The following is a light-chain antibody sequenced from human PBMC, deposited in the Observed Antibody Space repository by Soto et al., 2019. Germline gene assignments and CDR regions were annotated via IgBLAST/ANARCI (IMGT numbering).Light chain of an antibody. V-gene: IGKV3-15*01. CDR2: GVS. Sequence: EILMTQSPATLSVSPGERATLACGACQSVSSNLAWYQQKPGKAPXXLXYGVSTRATDIPARFSGSGSGTEFTLTISSMQSEEFAFYYCHQYNNWPPTWTFCQGTKVDIK. J-gene: IGKJ1*01. CDR1: QSVSSN. CDR3: HQYNNWPPTWT.